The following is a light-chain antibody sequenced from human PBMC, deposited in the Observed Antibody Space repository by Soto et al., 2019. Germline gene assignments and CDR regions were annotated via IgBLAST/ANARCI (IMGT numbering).Light chain of an antibody. V-gene: IGLV2-8*01. CDR3: SSYAGSNNYV. CDR2: EVN. Sequence: QSVLTQPPSASGSPGQSVTISCTGTSSDVGGCNYVSWYQQHPGKPPKLLIYEVNTRPSGVPDRFSGSKSGNTASLTVSGLQAEDEADYYCSSYAGSNNYVFGTGTKVTVL. CDR1: SSDVGGCNY. J-gene: IGLJ1*01.